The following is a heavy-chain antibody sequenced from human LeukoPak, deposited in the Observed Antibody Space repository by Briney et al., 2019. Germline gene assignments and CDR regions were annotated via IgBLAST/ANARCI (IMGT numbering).Heavy chain of an antibody. CDR3: ARRIGGANNFDN. CDR1: GFTFDDYG. CDR2: TSGSGGTT. V-gene: IGHV3-23*01. D-gene: IGHD1-26*01. J-gene: IGHJ4*02. Sequence: GGSLRLSCAASGFTFDDYGMSWVRQAPGKGLEWVSVTSGSGGTTYYADSVKGRFTISRDNTKNTLYLQMNSLRDEDTAVYYCARRIGGANNFDNWGQGTLVTVSS.